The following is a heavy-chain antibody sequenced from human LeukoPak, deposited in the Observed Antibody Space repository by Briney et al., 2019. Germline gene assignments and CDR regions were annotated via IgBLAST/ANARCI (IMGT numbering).Heavy chain of an antibody. Sequence: SETLSLTCTVSGGSMSNYYWGWIRQPPGKGLEWIGYVYNSGSIKYNPSLKSRVTISEDTSKNQFSLKLSSVTAADSAIYYCARDGVEWGQGTLVTVSS. CDR3: ARDGVE. CDR2: VYNSGSI. D-gene: IGHD3-16*01. CDR1: GGSMSNYY. J-gene: IGHJ4*02. V-gene: IGHV4-59*01.